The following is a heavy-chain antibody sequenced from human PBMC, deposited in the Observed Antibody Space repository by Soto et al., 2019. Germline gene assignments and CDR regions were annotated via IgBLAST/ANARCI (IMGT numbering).Heavy chain of an antibody. V-gene: IGHV1-18*01. Sequence: QVRLVQSGAEVKKPGASVKVSCKSSGYIFTSYRINWVRQAPGQGPEWLGWITADNGNTDYPQKLQGRVTMTTDTATSTAYVELRSLTSDDTAGDFCARDRRGIAGPGGGMDAWGQGTTVTVTS. CDR2: ITADNGNT. D-gene: IGHD6-13*01. CDR1: GYIFTSYR. J-gene: IGHJ6*02. CDR3: ARDRRGIAGPGGGMDA.